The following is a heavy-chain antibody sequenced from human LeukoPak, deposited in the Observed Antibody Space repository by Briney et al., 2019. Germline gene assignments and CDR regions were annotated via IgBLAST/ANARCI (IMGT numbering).Heavy chain of an antibody. D-gene: IGHD3-16*02. CDR2: IYYSGST. V-gene: IGHV4-31*03. CDR1: GGSISSGGYY. CDR3: ARAADGLGGVIVRRDGYNGPYFDY. J-gene: IGHJ4*02. Sequence: PSQTLSLTCTVSGGSISSGGYYWSWIRQHPGKGLEWMGYIYYSGSTYYNPSLKSRVTISVDTSKKQFSLKLSSVTAADTAVYYCARAADGLGGVIVRRDGYNGPYFDYWGQGTLVTVSS.